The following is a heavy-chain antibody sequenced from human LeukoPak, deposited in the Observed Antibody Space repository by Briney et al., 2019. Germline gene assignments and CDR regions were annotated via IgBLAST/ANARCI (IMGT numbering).Heavy chain of an antibody. CDR2: IRGKPYGGTT. D-gene: IGHD2-15*01. CDR3: SGCSGGSCYYRPFDY. Sequence: GGSLRLSCTASGFTFGDYAMSWFRQAPGKGLEWVGFIRGKPYGGTTEYAASVKGRFTISRDDSKSIAYLQVNSLKTEDTAVYYCSGCSGGSCYYRPFDYWGQGTLVTVSS. V-gene: IGHV3-49*03. CDR1: GFTFGDYA. J-gene: IGHJ4*02.